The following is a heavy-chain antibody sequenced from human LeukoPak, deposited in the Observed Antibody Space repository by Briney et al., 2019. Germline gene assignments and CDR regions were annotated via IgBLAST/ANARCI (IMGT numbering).Heavy chain of an antibody. V-gene: IGHV1-69*13. CDR2: IIPIFGTA. D-gene: IGHD3-10*01. CDR3: ARGFGELLPFDY. J-gene: IGHJ4*02. CDR1: GGTFSSYA. Sequence: ASVKVSCKASGGTFSSYAISWVRQAPGQGLEWMGGIIPIFGTANYAQKFQGRVTITADESTSTAYMELSSLRSEDTAVYYCARGFGELLPFDYCGQGTLVTVSS.